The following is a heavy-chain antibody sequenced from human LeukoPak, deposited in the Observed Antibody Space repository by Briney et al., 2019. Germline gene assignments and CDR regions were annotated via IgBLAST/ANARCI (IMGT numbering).Heavy chain of an antibody. CDR2: IKGTGLTT. CDR3: ARAGELRYMDV. V-gene: IGHV3-48*04. D-gene: IGHD3-16*01. CDR1: GFTFSSYG. Sequence: PGGSLSLSCAASGFTFSSYGMSWIRPAPGQGLEWVSTIKGTGLTTYYADSVKGRFTISRDNAKNSLFLQMSSLRADDTAIYYCARAGELRYMDVWGKGTAVTVSS. J-gene: IGHJ6*03.